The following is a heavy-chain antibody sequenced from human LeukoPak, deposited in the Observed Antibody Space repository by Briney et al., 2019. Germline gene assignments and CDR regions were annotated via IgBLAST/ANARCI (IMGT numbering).Heavy chain of an antibody. Sequence: GGSLRLSCVASGFTFSDFHMSWIRQAPGKGLEWVSYISSSTRHTNYADSVKGRFTISRDNAKNSLYLQMNSLRAEDTAVYYCARAGYTYDIGMDVWGQGTTVTVSS. CDR2: ISSSTRHT. CDR3: ARAGYTYDIGMDV. V-gene: IGHV3-11*06. J-gene: IGHJ6*02. CDR1: GFTFSDFH. D-gene: IGHD5-18*01.